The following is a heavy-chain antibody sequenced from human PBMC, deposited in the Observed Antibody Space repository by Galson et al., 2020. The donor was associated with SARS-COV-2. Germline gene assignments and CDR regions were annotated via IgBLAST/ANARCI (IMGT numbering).Heavy chain of an antibody. J-gene: IGHJ6*02. Sequence: TGGSLRLSCAASGFYFSNYPMYWVRQAPGEGLEWVAVISPDASVKYYADSVRGRLSISRDNSKNTLYLQMSSLRGEDTAVYYCASLRVGIGDYHGMDVWGQGTTVTVSS. CDR3: ASLRVGIGDYHGMDV. CDR2: ISPDASVK. V-gene: IGHV3-30-3*01. CDR1: GFYFSNYP. D-gene: IGHD1-26*01.